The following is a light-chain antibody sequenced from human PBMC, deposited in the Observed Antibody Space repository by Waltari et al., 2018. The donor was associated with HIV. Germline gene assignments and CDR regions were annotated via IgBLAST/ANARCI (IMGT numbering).Light chain of an antibody. Sequence: QSALTQPASVSGSPGQSTTPSCTGTSSDVGSYNLVSWYQQYPGKAPKLMIYEVNKRPSGISNRFSGSKSGNTASLTISGLQAEDEADYYCCSYAGSRRVFGTGTKVTVL. V-gene: IGLV2-23*02. CDR2: EVN. CDR3: CSYAGSRRV. CDR1: SSDVGSYNL. J-gene: IGLJ1*01.